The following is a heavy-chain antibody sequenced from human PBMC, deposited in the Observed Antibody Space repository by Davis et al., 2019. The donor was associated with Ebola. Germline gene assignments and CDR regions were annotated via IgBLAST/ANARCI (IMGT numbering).Heavy chain of an antibody. CDR3: ARRSRGSSWYGYYGMDV. V-gene: IGHV5-51*01. CDR1: GYSFTNYW. D-gene: IGHD6-13*01. CDR2: IYPGDSDT. Sequence: GESLKISCKGSGYSFTNYWIGWVRQMPGKGLEWMGIIYPGDSDTRYSPSFQGQVTISANKSISTAYLQWSSLKASDTAMYYCARRSRGSSWYGYYGMDVWGQGTTVTVSS. J-gene: IGHJ6*02.